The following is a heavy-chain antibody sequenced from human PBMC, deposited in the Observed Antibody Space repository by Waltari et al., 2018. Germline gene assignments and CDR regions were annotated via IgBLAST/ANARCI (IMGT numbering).Heavy chain of an antibody. Sequence: EVQLVESGGGLVQPGGSLRLSCEASGFTLSSSYMHWVRQLPGKGLGWVSRIKTDGSSANYADSVKGRFTISRDNGKNTLYLQMNSLRAEDTAVYYCARDGGGNGYIHYWGQGTLVTVSS. CDR3: ARDGGGNGYIHY. D-gene: IGHD3-16*01. J-gene: IGHJ4*02. CDR1: GFTLSSSY. CDR2: IKTDGSSA. V-gene: IGHV3-74*01.